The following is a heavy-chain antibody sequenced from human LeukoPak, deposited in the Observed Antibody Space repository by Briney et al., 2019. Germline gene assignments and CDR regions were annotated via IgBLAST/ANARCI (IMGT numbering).Heavy chain of an antibody. CDR2: ITSSSSYI. Sequence: GGTLRLSCAAYGFSFSSYNMNWVRQAPGKGPEWVSSITSSSSYIYYADSVKGRFTISRDNAKNSLYLQMDSLRVEDTAVYYCARDPYSGSYGPYYYYYMDVWGKGTTVTISS. CDR1: GFSFSSYN. CDR3: ARDPYSGSYGPYYYYYMDV. V-gene: IGHV3-21*06. D-gene: IGHD1-26*01. J-gene: IGHJ6*03.